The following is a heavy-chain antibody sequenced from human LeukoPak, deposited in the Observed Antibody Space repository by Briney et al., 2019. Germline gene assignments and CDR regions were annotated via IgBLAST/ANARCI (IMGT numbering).Heavy chain of an antibody. J-gene: IGHJ4*02. CDR3: ARNGLPYYFDY. CDR1: GGSFSGYY. D-gene: IGHD2-8*01. CDR2: INHSGST. Sequence: SETLSLTCAVYGGSFSGYYWSWLRQPPGKGLEWIGEINHSGSTNYNPSLKSRVTISVDTSKNQFSLKLSSVTAADTAVYYCARNGLPYYFDYWGQGTLVTVSS. V-gene: IGHV4-34*01.